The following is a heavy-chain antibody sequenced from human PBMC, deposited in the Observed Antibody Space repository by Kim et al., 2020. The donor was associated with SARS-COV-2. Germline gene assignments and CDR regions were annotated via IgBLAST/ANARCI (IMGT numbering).Heavy chain of an antibody. CDR2: INHSGST. V-gene: IGHV4-34*01. CDR3: ARGPRNIVVVVAATPYWVDP. Sequence: SETLSLTCAVYGGSFSGYYWSWIRQPPGKGLEWIGEINHSGSTNYNPSLKSRVTISVDTSKNQFSLKLSSVTAADTAVYYCARGPRNIVVVVAATPYWVDPWGQGTLVTVSS. D-gene: IGHD2-15*01. CDR1: GGSFSGYY. J-gene: IGHJ5*02.